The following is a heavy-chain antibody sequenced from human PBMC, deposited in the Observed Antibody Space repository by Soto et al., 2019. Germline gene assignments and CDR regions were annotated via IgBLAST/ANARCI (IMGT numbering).Heavy chain of an antibody. V-gene: IGHV3-30*18. CDR3: AKDYSGSYHNWFDP. Sequence: PGGSLRLSCAASGFTFSSYGMHWVRQAPGKGLEWVAVISYDGSNKYYADSVKGRFTISRDNSKNTLYLQMNSLRAEDTAVYYCAKDYSGSYHNWFDPWGQGTLVTVSS. CDR2: ISYDGSNK. D-gene: IGHD1-26*01. J-gene: IGHJ5*02. CDR1: GFTFSSYG.